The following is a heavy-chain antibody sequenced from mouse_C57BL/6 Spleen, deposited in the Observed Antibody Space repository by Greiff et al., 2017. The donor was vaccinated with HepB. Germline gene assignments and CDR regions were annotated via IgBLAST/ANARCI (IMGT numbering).Heavy chain of an antibody. CDR3: ARFGSSYPYYAMDY. V-gene: IGHV1-52*01. CDR1: GYTFTSYW. J-gene: IGHJ4*01. CDR2: IDPSDSET. D-gene: IGHD1-1*01. Sequence: QVQLQQSGAELVRPGSSVKLSCKASGYTFTSYWMHWVKQRPIQGLEWIGNIDPSDSETHYNQKFKDKATLTVDKSSSTAYMQLSSLTSEDSAVYYCARFGSSYPYYAMDYWGQGTSVTVSS.